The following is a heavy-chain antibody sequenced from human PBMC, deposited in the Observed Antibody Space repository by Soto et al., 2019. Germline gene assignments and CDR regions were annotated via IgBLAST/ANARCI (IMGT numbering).Heavy chain of an antibody. J-gene: IGHJ4*02. CDR2: IRNRANSYAT. D-gene: IGHD6-19*01. CDR3: TTGLDY. CDR1: GLTFSGSV. V-gene: IGHV3-73*01. Sequence: ESGGGLVQPGGSLKLSCATSGLTFSGSVMHWVRQASGKGLEWVGRIRNRANSYATAYAASVKGRFTISRDDSKNAAYLQRNSLKSEDTAVDYCTTGLDYWGQGTLVTVSS.